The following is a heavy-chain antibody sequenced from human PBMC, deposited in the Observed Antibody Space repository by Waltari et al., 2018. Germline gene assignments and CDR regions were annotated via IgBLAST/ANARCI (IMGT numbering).Heavy chain of an antibody. J-gene: IGHJ6*02. D-gene: IGHD2-21*01. CDR1: GGSISSSSYY. Sequence: QLQLQESGPGLVKPSETLSLTCTVSGGSISSSSYYWGWIRQPPGKGLEWIGSIYYSGGTYYNPSLKSVVTISVDTSKNQFSLRLSSVTAADTAVYYCARAPRAPGPTFLMDVWGQGTTVTVSS. CDR2: IYYSGGT. CDR3: ARAPRAPGPTFLMDV. V-gene: IGHV4-39*07.